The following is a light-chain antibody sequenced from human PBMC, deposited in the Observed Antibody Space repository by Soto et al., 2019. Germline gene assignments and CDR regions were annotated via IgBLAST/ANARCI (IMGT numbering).Light chain of an antibody. Sequence: DIHMTQSPSTLSASVGDRVTITCRASENIYDWLAWYQQKPGNAPKLLIYRASILATGVPSGFSGSGSGTGFTLTISSLQPDDFATYYCQQYISFPRTFGQGTKVEIK. CDR1: ENIYDW. CDR2: RAS. CDR3: QQYISFPRT. V-gene: IGKV1-5*03. J-gene: IGKJ1*01.